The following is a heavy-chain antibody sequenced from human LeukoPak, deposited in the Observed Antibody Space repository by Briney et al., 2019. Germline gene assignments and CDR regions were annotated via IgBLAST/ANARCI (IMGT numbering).Heavy chain of an antibody. J-gene: IGHJ4*02. Sequence: GGSLRLSCAASEFTFSNAWMSWVRQAPGKGLEWVGRIKSKTDGGTTDYAAPVKGRFTISRDDSKNTLYLKMNSLKTEDTAVYYCTTDWYSGSYRYQYYFDYWGQGTLVTVSS. CDR2: IKSKTDGGTT. V-gene: IGHV3-15*01. CDR3: TTDWYSGSYRYQYYFDY. D-gene: IGHD1-26*01. CDR1: EFTFSNAW.